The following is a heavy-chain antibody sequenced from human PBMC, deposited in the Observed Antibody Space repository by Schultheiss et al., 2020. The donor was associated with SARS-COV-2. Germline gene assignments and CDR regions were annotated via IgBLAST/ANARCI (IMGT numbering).Heavy chain of an antibody. CDR3: ARHGESIAARPHYYYGMDV. Sequence: SGPTLVKPTQTLTLTCTFSGFSLTTSGVGVSWIRQPPGKALEWIGYIYYSGSTYYNPSLKSRVTISVDTSKNQFSLKLSSVTAADTAVYYCARHGESIAARPHYYYGMDVWGQGTTVTVSS. CDR2: IYYSGST. J-gene: IGHJ6*02. D-gene: IGHD6-6*01. CDR1: GFSLTTSGVG. V-gene: IGHV4-31*03.